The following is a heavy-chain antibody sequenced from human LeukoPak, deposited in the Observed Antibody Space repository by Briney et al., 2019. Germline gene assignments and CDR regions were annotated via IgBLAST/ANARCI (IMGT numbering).Heavy chain of an antibody. J-gene: IGHJ4*02. CDR3: ARDKPDYYDSSGSVDY. D-gene: IGHD3-22*01. CDR2: ISAYNGNT. V-gene: IGHV1-18*01. Sequence: ASVKVSCKASGYTFTSYGISWVRQAPGQGLEWMGWISAYNGNTNYAQKLQGRVTMTTDTSTSTAYMELRSLRSDDTAVYYCARDKPDYYDSSGSVDYWGQGTLVTVSS. CDR1: GYTFTSYG.